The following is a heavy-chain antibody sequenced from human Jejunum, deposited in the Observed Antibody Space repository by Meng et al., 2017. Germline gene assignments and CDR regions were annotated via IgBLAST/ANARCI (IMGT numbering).Heavy chain of an antibody. D-gene: IGHD6-19*01. CDR1: GFTFSSYW. CDR2: ISSDGIRT. J-gene: IGHJ4*02. CDR3: ARVYSSGWYDLGVDY. V-gene: IGHV3-74*01. Sequence: GESLKISCAASGFTFSSYWMHWVRQGPGKGLVWVALISSDGIRTSYADSVKGRFTISRDNAKNTLNLQMNSLGAEDTAVYYCARVYSSGWYDLGVDYWGQGTLVTVSS.